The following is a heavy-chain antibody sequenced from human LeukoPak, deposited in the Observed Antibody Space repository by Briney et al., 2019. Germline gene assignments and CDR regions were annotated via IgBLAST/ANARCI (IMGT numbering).Heavy chain of an antibody. CDR2: ISSSGSTI. V-gene: IGHV3-11*01. Sequence: GGSLRLSCAASRFTFSDYYMSWIRQAPGKGLEWVSYISSSGSTIYYADSVKGRFTISRDNAKNSLYLQMNSLRAEDTAVYYCARVGSSGWYVTYYFDYWGQGTLVTVSS. D-gene: IGHD6-19*01. CDR1: RFTFSDYY. CDR3: ARVGSSGWYVTYYFDY. J-gene: IGHJ4*02.